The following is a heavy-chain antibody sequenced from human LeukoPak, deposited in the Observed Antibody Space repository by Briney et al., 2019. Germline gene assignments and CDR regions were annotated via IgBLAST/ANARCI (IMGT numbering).Heavy chain of an antibody. J-gene: IGHJ1*01. V-gene: IGHV3-30*18. Sequence: PGGSLRLSCAASGFTFSSYGMHWVRQAPGKGLEWVAVISYDGSNKYYADSVKGRFTISRDNSKNTLYLQMNSLRAEDTAVYYCAKSPLLDPQGYFQHWGQGTLVTVSS. D-gene: IGHD3/OR15-3a*01. CDR3: AKSPLLDPQGYFQH. CDR1: GFTFSSYG. CDR2: ISYDGSNK.